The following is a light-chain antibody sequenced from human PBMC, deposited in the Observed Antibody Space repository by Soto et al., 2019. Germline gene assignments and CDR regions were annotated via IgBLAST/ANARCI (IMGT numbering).Light chain of an antibody. CDR1: SSDVGGYNY. J-gene: IGLJ1*01. CDR2: EVS. CDR3: SSYTSSTTEV. Sequence: QSVLPQPPSVSGSPGQSITISCTGTSSDVGGYNYVSWYQQHPGKAPKLMIYEVSKRPSGVSDRFSGSKSGNTASLTISGLQAGDEADYYCSSYTSSTTEVFGTGTKVTVL. V-gene: IGLV2-14*01.